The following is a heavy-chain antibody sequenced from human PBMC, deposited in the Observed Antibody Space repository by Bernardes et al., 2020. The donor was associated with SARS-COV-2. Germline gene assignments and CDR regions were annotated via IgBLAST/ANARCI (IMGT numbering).Heavy chain of an antibody. CDR3: VRGPSDGHGRFEY. CDR1: GFTFSSYW. J-gene: IGHJ4*02. CDR2: ISSDGSAT. V-gene: IGHV3-74*01. Sequence: GGSLRLSCTASGFTFSSYWMHWVRQAPGKGLVWVSRISSDGSATTYADSVKGRFTISRDNARNTLYLQMNSLRADDTAVYYCVRGPSDGHGRFEYWGQGTLGTVSS.